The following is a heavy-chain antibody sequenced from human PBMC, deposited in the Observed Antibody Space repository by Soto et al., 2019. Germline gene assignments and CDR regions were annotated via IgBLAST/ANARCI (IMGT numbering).Heavy chain of an antibody. V-gene: IGHV4-61*01. Sequence: PSETLSLTCTVSGGSVSSGSYYWSWIRQPPGKGLEWIGYIYYSGSTNYNPSLKSRVTISVDTSKNQFSLKLSSVTAADTAVYYCASFMTTELVLAFDIWGQGTMVTVSS. J-gene: IGHJ3*02. CDR2: IYYSGST. CDR3: ASFMTTELVLAFDI. D-gene: IGHD4-17*01. CDR1: GGSVSSGSYY.